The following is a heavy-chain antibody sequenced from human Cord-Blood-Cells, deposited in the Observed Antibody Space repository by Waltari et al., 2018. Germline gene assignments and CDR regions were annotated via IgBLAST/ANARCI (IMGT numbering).Heavy chain of an antibody. D-gene: IGHD3-3*01. CDR1: GGSFSGYY. J-gene: IGHJ4*02. V-gene: IGHV4-34*01. Sequence: QVQLQQWGAGLLKPSETLSLTCAVYGGSFSGYYWSWIHQPPGKGLEWIGEINHSGSTNYNPSLKSRVTISVDTSKNQFSLKLSSVTAADTAVYYCAGGILEWLTIDYWGQGTLVTVSS. CDR2: INHSGST. CDR3: AGGILEWLTIDY.